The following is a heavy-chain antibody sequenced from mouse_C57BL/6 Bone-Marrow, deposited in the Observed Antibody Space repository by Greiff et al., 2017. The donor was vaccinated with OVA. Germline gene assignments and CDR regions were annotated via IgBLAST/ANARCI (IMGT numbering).Heavy chain of an antibody. CDR3: ARRGDGYYVGAMDY. Sequence: VKLQESGAELVKPGASVKLSCKASGYTFTSYWMHWVKQRPGRGLEWIGRIDPNSGGTKYNEKFKSKATLTVDKPSSTAYMQLSSLTSEDSAVYYCARRGDGYYVGAMDYWGQGTSVTVSS. CDR1: GYTFTSYW. V-gene: IGHV1-72*01. CDR2: IDPNSGGT. D-gene: IGHD2-3*01. J-gene: IGHJ4*01.